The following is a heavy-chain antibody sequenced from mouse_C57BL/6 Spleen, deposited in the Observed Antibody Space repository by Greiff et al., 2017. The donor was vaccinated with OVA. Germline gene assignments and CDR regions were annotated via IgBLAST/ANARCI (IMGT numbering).Heavy chain of an antibody. D-gene: IGHD4-1*01. CDR3: AREVFQTGTIDY. J-gene: IGHJ2*01. V-gene: IGHV1-53*01. CDR1: GYTFTSYW. CDR2: INPSNGGT. Sequence: QVQLQQPGTELVKPGASVKLSCKASGYTFTSYWMHWVKQRPGQGLEWIGNINPSNGGTNYNEKFKSKATLTVDNSSSTAYMQLSSLTSEDSAVYYCAREVFQTGTIDYWGQGTTLTVSS.